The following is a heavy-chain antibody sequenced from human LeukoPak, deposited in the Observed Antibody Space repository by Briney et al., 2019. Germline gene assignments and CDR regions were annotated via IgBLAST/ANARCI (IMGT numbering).Heavy chain of an antibody. Sequence: ASVKVSCKASGYTFTSYAMNWVRQAPGQGLEWMGWINTNTGNPTYAQGFTGRFVFSLDTSVSTAYLQISSLKAKDTAVYYCARVVDYDYSNEWFDPWGQGTLVTVSS. J-gene: IGHJ5*02. V-gene: IGHV7-4-1*02. D-gene: IGHD4-11*01. CDR2: INTNTGNP. CDR3: ARVVDYDYSNEWFDP. CDR1: GYTFTSYA.